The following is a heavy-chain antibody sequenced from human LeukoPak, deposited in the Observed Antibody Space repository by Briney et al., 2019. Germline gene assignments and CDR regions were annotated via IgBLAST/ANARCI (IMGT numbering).Heavy chain of an antibody. CDR1: GFTFSTYS. CDR3: AREDRYYDILTGYYFEGFDY. CDR2: ISSSSSYI. Sequence: GGSLRLSCAASGFTFSTYSMNRVRQAPGKGLEWVSSISSSSSYIHYADSVKGRFTISRDNAKNSLYLQINSLRAEDTAVYYCAREDRYYDILTGYYFEGFDYWGQGTLVTVSS. J-gene: IGHJ4*02. V-gene: IGHV3-21*01. D-gene: IGHD3-9*01.